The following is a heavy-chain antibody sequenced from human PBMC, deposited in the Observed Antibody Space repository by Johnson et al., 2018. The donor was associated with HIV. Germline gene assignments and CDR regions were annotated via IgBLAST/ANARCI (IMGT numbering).Heavy chain of an antibody. J-gene: IGHJ3*02. CDR1: GFTFSSYA. D-gene: IGHD6-19*01. CDR3: ARVLYRGAGPPDAFDI. V-gene: IGHV3-30*03. CDR2: IAYDGSKK. Sequence: QVQLVESGGGLVQPGKSLRLSCAASGFTFSSYAIHWVRQAPGKGLEWVAIIAYDGSKKYYADSVKGRFTISRDNSKNTLYLQMNSLRAEDTAVYYCARVLYRGAGPPDAFDIWGQGTMVTVSS.